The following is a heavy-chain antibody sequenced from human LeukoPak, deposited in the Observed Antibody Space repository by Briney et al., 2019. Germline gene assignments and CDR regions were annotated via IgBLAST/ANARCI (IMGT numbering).Heavy chain of an antibody. CDR1: GFSLNTGGMC. J-gene: IGHJ3*02. V-gene: IGHV2-70*01. D-gene: IGHD3-10*01. CDR2: IDWNDDK. CDR3: ARNAYGSGNSPGAFDI. Sequence: SGPTLVNPTQTLTLTCTFSGFSLNTGGMCVSWIRQSPGKALEWLAVIDWNDDKYYNTSLKTRLTISKDTSKNQVVLTMTNMDPVDTATYYCARNAYGSGNSPGAFDIWGQGTMVTVSS.